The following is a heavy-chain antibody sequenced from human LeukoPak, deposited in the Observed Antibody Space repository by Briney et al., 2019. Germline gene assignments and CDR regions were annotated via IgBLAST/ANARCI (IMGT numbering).Heavy chain of an antibody. D-gene: IGHD3-3*01. J-gene: IGHJ4*02. CDR3: AKHQVRSHDY. CDR2: ISGRGDTT. CDR1: GFTFRSYW. Sequence: GGSLRLSCAASGFTFRSYWMSWVRQAPGKGLEWVSAISGRGDTTFYADSVKGRFTISRDNSKSTVFLQLSSLRAEDTAVYYCAKHQVRSHDYWGQGTLVTVSS. V-gene: IGHV3-23*01.